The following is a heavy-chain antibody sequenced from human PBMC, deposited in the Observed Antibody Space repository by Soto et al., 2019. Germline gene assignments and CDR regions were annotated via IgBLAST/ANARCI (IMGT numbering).Heavy chain of an antibody. J-gene: IGHJ4*02. V-gene: IGHV4-34*01. Sequence: PSETLSLTCAVYGGSFSGYYWSWIRQPPGKGLEWIGEINHSGSTNYNPSLKSRVTISVDTSKNQFSLKLSSVTAADTAVYYCARTHYGSGSLDYWGQGTLVTV. D-gene: IGHD3-10*01. CDR1: GGSFSGYY. CDR3: ARTHYGSGSLDY. CDR2: INHSGST.